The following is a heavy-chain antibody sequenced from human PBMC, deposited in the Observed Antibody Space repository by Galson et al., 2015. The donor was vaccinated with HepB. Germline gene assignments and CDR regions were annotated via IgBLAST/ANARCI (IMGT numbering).Heavy chain of an antibody. CDR2: ISYDGSNK. J-gene: IGHJ4*02. CDR3: AKVRKSSGFDY. D-gene: IGHD1-26*01. V-gene: IGHV3-30*18. Sequence: SLRLSCAASGFTSSSYGMHWVRQAPGKGLEWVAVISYDGSNKYYADSVKGQFTISRDNSKNTLYLQMNSLRAEDTAVYYCAKVRKSSGFDYWGQGTLVTVSS. CDR1: GFTSSSYG.